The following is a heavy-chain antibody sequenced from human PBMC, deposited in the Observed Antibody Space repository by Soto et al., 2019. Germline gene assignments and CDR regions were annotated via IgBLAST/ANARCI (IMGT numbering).Heavy chain of an antibody. Sequence: GGSLRLSCAASGFPFSSYLMHWVRQAPGKGLVWVSRINSDGSSTSYADSVKGRFTISRDNAKNTLYLQMNSLRAEDTAVYYCARVDITGTRHYYMDVWGKGTTVTVSS. V-gene: IGHV3-74*01. CDR2: INSDGSST. J-gene: IGHJ6*03. CDR3: ARVDITGTRHYYMDV. D-gene: IGHD1-20*01. CDR1: GFPFSSYL.